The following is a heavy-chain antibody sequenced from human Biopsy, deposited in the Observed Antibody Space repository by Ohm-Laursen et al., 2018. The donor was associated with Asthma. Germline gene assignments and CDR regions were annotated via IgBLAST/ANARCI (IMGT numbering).Heavy chain of an antibody. CDR1: GGTFNTYV. CDR2: INSVFGTT. Sequence: SVKVSCKSLGGTFNTYVIGWVRQAPGQGLEWMGGINSVFGTTTYPQKFQDRVTITADDSTSIVHMELSSLRSEDTAVYYCARKAGSCISRTCYSLDFWGQGTLVTVSS. V-gene: IGHV1-69*13. J-gene: IGHJ4*02. D-gene: IGHD2-2*01. CDR3: ARKAGSCISRTCYSLDF.